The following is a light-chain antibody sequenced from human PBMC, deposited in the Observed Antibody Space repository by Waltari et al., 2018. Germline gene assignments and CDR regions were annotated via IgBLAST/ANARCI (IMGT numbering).Light chain of an antibody. Sequence: QSVLTQPPSVSAAPGQRVTISCSGGYSNIGSNYVTWYQQLPGTAPKLLVFENRFRPSGIPDRFAGSKSGTSSALYIVGLQPGDEAYYYCATWDSSLSGEVFGGGTKVTIL. CDR3: ATWDSSLSGEV. CDR2: ENR. CDR1: YSNIGSNY. J-gene: IGLJ2*01. V-gene: IGLV1-51*01.